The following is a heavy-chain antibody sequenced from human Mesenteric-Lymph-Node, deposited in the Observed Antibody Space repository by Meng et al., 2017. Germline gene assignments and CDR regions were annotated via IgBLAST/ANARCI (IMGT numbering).Heavy chain of an antibody. V-gene: IGHV1-46*01. CDR3: ARRERVVVINYYYYGMDV. CDR2: INHSGGST. CDR1: GYIFTNSY. J-gene: IGHJ6*02. Sequence: ASVKVSCKASGYIFTNSYMHWVRQAPGQGLEWMGIINHSGGSTTYAQKCQGRVTMASDTYTSTVYMALSSLRSEDTAVYYWARRERVVVINYYYYGMDVWGQGTTVTVSS. D-gene: IGHD3-22*01.